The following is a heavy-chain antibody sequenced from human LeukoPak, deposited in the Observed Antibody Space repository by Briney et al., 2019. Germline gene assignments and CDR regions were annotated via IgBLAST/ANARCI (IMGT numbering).Heavy chain of an antibody. CDR3: ARHPGKVTYDWYFDL. D-gene: IGHD4-23*01. CDR1: GYTFTGYY. Sequence: ASVKVSCKASGYTFTGYYMHWVRQGPGQGLECMGWINPNSGGTNYAQKFQGRVTMTRDTSITTAYMELSRLSSDDTAVYYCARHPGKVTYDWYFDLWGRGTLVTVSS. V-gene: IGHV1-2*02. J-gene: IGHJ2*01. CDR2: INPNSGGT.